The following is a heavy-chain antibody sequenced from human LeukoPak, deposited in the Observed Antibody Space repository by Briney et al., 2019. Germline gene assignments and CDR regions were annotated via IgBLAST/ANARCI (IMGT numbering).Heavy chain of an antibody. CDR1: GFTFSSYA. D-gene: IGHD3-10*01. J-gene: IGHJ4*02. CDR2: ITGSGSGT. Sequence: GGSLRLSCAASGFTFSSYAMSWVRQAPGKGLEWVSGITGSGSGTYYADSVKGQFTISRDNAKNTLYLQMNSLRVEDTAVYYCAKVAKYYYGSETYYFFEHWGQGTPVTASS. CDR3: AKVAKYYYGSETYYFFEH. V-gene: IGHV3-23*01.